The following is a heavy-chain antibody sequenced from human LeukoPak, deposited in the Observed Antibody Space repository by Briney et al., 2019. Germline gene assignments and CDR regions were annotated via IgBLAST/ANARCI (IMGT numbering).Heavy chain of an antibody. J-gene: IGHJ4*02. D-gene: IGHD3-22*01. CDR2: ISGSSSYI. CDR1: GFTFSSYS. Sequence: GGSLRLSCAASGFTFSSYSMNWVRQAPGKGLEWVSSISGSSSYIYYADSVKGRFTISRDNAKNSLYLQMNSLRAEDTAVYYCARIGSSGYYYAPYYYFDYWGQGTLVTVSS. CDR3: ARIGSSGYYYAPYYYFDY. V-gene: IGHV3-21*01.